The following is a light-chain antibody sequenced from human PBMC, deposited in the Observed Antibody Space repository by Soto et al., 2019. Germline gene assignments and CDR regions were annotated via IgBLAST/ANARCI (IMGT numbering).Light chain of an antibody. Sequence: DIQMTQSPSSLSASVGDRVTITCRASQYIGDVLKWYQQTPGKPPKLLIFGASNLHIGVPSRFSGGESGTEFTLPISKLLREDFATYYCHQSYFLLGTFGRGTKVEI. CDR3: HQSYFLLGT. J-gene: IGKJ1*01. CDR1: QYIGDV. CDR2: GAS. V-gene: IGKV1-39*01.